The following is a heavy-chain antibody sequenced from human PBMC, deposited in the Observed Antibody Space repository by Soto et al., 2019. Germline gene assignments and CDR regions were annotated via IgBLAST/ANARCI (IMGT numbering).Heavy chain of an antibody. Sequence: SETLSLTCTVSGGSISSSLYYWGWIRQPPGKGLEWIGTIFQTGNTYYNPSLKSRVTISADTSQNHFSLTLSSVTAADTAVYYCARRVVALTYYIDVWGKGATVTVSS. V-gene: IGHV4-39*01. J-gene: IGHJ6*03. D-gene: IGHD2-15*01. CDR3: ARRVVALTYYIDV. CDR1: GGSISSSLYY. CDR2: IFQTGNT.